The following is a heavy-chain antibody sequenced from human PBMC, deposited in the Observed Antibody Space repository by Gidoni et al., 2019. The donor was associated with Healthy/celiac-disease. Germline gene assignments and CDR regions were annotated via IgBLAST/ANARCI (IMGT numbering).Heavy chain of an antibody. CDR2: ISSSSSYI. J-gene: IGHJ2*01. CDR3: ARDRTVTRYFDL. V-gene: IGHV3-21*01. Sequence: EVQLVESGGGLVKPGGSLRLSCAASGLTFSSYSMNWVRQAPGKGLEWVSSISSSSSYIYYADSVKGRFTISRDNAKNSLYLQMNSLRAEDTAVYYCARDRTVTRYFDLWGRGTLVTVSS. CDR1: GLTFSSYS. D-gene: IGHD4-4*01.